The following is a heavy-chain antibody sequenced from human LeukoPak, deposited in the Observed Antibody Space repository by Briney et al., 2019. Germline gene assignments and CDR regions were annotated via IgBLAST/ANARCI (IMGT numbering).Heavy chain of an antibody. CDR2: ISSGSGTI. CDR3: ARVTSVLGYAFDI. CDR1: GFIFSTYN. D-gene: IGHD3-16*01. Sequence: GGSLRLSCAASGFIFSTYNMNWVRQAPGKGLEWVSYISSGSGTIYYADSVKGRFTISRDNAKNSLSLQMNSLRAEDAAVYYCARVTSVLGYAFDIWGQGTMVTVSS. J-gene: IGHJ3*02. V-gene: IGHV3-48*04.